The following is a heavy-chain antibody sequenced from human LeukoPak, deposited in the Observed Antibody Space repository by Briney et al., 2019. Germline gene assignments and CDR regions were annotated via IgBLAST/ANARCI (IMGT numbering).Heavy chain of an antibody. D-gene: IGHD3-3*01. CDR2: INPNSGGT. J-gene: IGHJ4*02. V-gene: IGHV1-2*02. Sequence: GAPVKVSCKASGYTFTGYYMHWVRQAPGQGLEWMGWINPNSGGTNYAQKFQGRVTMTRDTSISTAYMELSRLRSDDTAVYYCARVRKSMYYDFWSGYYLDYWGQGTLVTVSS. CDR3: ARVRKSMYYDFWSGYYLDY. CDR1: GYTFTGYY.